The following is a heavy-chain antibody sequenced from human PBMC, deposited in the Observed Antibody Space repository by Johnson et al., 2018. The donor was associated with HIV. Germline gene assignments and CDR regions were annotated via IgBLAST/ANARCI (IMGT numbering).Heavy chain of an antibody. CDR2: ISSSGGTI. Sequence: MLLVESGGGVVQPGGSLRLSCAASGFTFSSYEMNWVRQAPGKGLEWVSYISSSGGTIYYADSVKGRFPISRDNAKNSLYLQMNNLGAEDTAVYYCAQGRIVGALQSAFDIWGQGTMVTVSS. J-gene: IGHJ3*02. CDR1: GFTFSSYE. V-gene: IGHV3-48*03. CDR3: AQGRIVGALQSAFDI. D-gene: IGHD1-26*01.